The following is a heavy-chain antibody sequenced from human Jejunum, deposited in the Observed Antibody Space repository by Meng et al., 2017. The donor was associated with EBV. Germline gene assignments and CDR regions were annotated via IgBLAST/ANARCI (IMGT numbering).Heavy chain of an antibody. D-gene: IGHD2-21*01. CDR1: EVGVCRDT. J-gene: IGHJ5*02. CDR2: NSNNSRST. CDR3: ARGALSVTVARSGYSYFDL. V-gene: IGHV3-21*01. Sequence: LVEAGGDVLRVCGEPSLHTSSSEVGVCRDTISSVRQPPADELVWCSGNSNNSRSTYYPPSVKGRFTISRDNSKNALPLQLNTVRAADTAVYYCARGALSVTVARSGYSYFDLWGQGTLVTVSS.